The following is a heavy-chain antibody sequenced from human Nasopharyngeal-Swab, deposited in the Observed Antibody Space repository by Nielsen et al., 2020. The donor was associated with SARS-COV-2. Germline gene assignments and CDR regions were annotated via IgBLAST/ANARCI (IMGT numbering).Heavy chain of an antibody. CDR1: GFTFDDYA. J-gene: IGHJ4*02. CDR3: TTDFYFDY. Sequence: GESLKISCTASGFTFDDYAMHWVRQAPGKGLEWLGRIGDKDHNYATTYGASVKGRFTISRDDSKNTAFLQMDSLKTEDTALYYCTTDFYFDYWGQGTLVTVSS. CDR2: IGDKDHNYAT. V-gene: IGHV3-73*01.